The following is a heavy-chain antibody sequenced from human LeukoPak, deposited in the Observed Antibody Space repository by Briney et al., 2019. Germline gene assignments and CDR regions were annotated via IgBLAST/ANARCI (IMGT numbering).Heavy chain of an antibody. CDR3: ARYSSSWYYFDY. V-gene: IGHV1-8*01. CDR2: MNPNSGNT. J-gene: IGHJ4*02. CDR1: GYTFTSYD. D-gene: IGHD6-13*01. Sequence: ASVKVSCKASGYTFTSYDTNWVRQATGQGLEWMGWMNPNSGNTGYAQKFQGRVTMTRNTSISTAYMELSSLRSEDTAVYYCARYSSSWYYFDYWGQGTLVTVSS.